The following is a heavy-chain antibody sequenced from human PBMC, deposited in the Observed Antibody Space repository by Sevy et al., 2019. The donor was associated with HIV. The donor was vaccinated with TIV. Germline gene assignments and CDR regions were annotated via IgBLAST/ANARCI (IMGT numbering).Heavy chain of an antibody. D-gene: IGHD2-2*01. CDR2: IRYDGSNK. V-gene: IGHV3-30*02. CDR1: GFTFNYYG. J-gene: IGHJ6*02. Sequence: GGSLRLSCAASGFTFNYYGMYWVRQAPGKGLEWMSFIRYDGSNKDYADSVKGRFTISRDNSKNTVYLQMNSPRGEDTAVYHCAKDRVVVVPAAPGLGYYYGMDVWGQGTTVTVSS. CDR3: AKDRVVVVPAAPGLGYYYGMDV.